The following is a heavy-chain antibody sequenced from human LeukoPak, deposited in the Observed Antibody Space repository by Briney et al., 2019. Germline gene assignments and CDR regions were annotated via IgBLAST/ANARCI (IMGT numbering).Heavy chain of an antibody. CDR3: TREVEGYSYASGRFLHFDP. CDR1: GGSFSGYY. V-gene: IGHV4-34*01. D-gene: IGHD3-10*01. J-gene: IGHJ5*02. Sequence: PSETLSLTRAVYGGSFSGYYWSWIRQPPGKGLEWIGEINHSGSTNYNPSLKSRVTISIDTSKNQFSLRLSSVTAADTAVYYCTREVEGYSYASGRFLHFDPWGQGTLVTVSS. CDR2: INHSGST.